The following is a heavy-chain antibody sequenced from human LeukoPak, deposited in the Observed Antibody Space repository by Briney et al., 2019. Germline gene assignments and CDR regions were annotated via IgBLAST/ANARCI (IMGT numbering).Heavy chain of an antibody. J-gene: IGHJ4*02. CDR2: IRPMNSDV. D-gene: IGHD4-23*01. CDR1: GYNFNAYW. V-gene: IGHV5-51*01. CDR3: ASRPFETTVVPWDFY. Sequence: GESLQISCKGSGYNFNAYWVAWVRQLPGKGLEWMGIIRPMNSDVRYSPSFQGQVTISADRSINTAYLQWSSLTASDTAMYYCASRPFETTVVPWDFYWGQGTQVTVSS.